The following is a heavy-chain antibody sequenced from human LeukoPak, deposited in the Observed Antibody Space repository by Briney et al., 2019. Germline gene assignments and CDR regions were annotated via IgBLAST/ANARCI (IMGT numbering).Heavy chain of an antibody. CDR3: ARGIDGVGACFDY. CDR1: GFTFSSYG. V-gene: IGHV3-33*01. J-gene: IGHJ4*02. D-gene: IGHD1-26*01. Sequence: GRSLRLSCAASGFTFSSYGMHWVRQAPGKGLEWVAVIWYDESNKYYADSVKGRFTISRDNSKNTLYLQMNSLRAEDTAVYYCARGIDGVGACFDYWGQGTLVTVSS. CDR2: IWYDESNK.